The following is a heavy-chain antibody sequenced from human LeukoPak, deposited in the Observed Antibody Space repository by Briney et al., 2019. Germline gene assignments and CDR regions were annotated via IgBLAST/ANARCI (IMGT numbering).Heavy chain of an antibody. V-gene: IGHV4-39*07. CDR1: GGSISSSGYY. CDR2: IYHSGDT. D-gene: IGHD3-22*01. CDR3: ARGRLLYDRNVDAFDI. J-gene: IGHJ3*02. Sequence: PSETLSLTCAVSGGSISSSGYYWGWIRQPPGKGLEWIGSIYHSGDTYYNPSLRSRVTISVDTSKNQFSLKLSSVTAADTAVYYCARGRLLYDRNVDAFDIWGQGTMVTVSS.